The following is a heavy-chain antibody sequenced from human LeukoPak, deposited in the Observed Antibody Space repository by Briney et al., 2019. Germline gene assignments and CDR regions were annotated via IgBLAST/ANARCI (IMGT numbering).Heavy chain of an antibody. J-gene: IGHJ4*02. CDR1: GDSISSSSYY. CDR2: IYYSGST. V-gene: IGHV4-39*01. Sequence: PSETPSLTCTVSGDSISSSSYYWGWLRQPPGKGLEWIGSIYYSGSTFYNPSLKSRVTISVDTSRNQFSLKLSSVTAADTAVYHCARGLRWGQGTLVTVSS. CDR3: ARGLR.